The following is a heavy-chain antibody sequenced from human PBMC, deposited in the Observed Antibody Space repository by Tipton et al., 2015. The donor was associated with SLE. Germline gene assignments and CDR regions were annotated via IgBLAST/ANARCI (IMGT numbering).Heavy chain of an antibody. CDR3: ARGYYGSGKHDL. J-gene: IGHJ2*01. Sequence: LSLTCTVSGGSISSHYWSWIRQPPGKGLEWIGYIYYSGSTNYNPSLKSRVAISVDTSKNQFSLKLSSVTAADTAVYYCARGYYGSGKHDLWGRGTLVTVSS. V-gene: IGHV4-59*11. CDR1: GGSISSHY. CDR2: IYYSGST. D-gene: IGHD3-10*01.